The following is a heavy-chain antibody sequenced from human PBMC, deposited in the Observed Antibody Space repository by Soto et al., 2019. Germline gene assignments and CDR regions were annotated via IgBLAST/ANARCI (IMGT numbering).Heavy chain of an antibody. CDR2: IYYSGST. V-gene: IGHV4-61*01. J-gene: IGHJ4*02. CDR1: GGSVSSGSYY. Sequence: SETLSLTCTVSGGSVSSGSYYWSWIRQPPGKGLEWIGYIYYSGSTNYNPSLKSRVTISVDTSKNQFSLKLSSVTAADTAVYYCATTGYYYDSSGSREGYFDYWGQGTLGTVSS. CDR3: ATTGYYYDSSGSREGYFDY. D-gene: IGHD3-22*01.